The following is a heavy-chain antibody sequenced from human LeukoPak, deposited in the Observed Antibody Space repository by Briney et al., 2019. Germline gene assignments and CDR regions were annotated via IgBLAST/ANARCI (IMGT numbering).Heavy chain of an antibody. Sequence: ASVKVSCKASGYTFTSYYMQWVRQAPGQELEWMGIINPSGCSTSYEQNLQDRVTMTRDTSTRTVYMELSSLRSEGTAVYYCPTLGPSAYDSSGYYLGYWGQGTLVTVSS. CDR3: PTLGPSAYDSSGYYLGY. CDR2: INPSGCST. V-gene: IGHV1-46*01. D-gene: IGHD3-22*01. J-gene: IGHJ4*02. CDR1: GYTFTSYY.